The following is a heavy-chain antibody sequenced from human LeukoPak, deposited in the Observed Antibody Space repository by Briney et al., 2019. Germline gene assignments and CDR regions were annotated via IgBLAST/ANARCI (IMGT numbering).Heavy chain of an antibody. V-gene: IGHV5-51*03. CDR1: GYGFTSYG. CDR2: IYPGDSDT. CDR3: ARNPGDIVATISCNPWCIETYFDY. J-gene: IGHJ4*02. D-gene: IGHD5-12*01. Sequence: GVSVQIACKGSGYGFTSYGIGWVRQMPGKGLEWMGIIYPGDSDTRYSPSFQGQVTISADKSISTAYLQWSSLKASDTAMYYCARNPGDIVATISCNPWCIETYFDYWGQGTLATVSS.